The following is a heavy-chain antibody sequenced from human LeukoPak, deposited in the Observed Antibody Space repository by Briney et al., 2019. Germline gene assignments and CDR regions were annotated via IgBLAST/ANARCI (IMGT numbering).Heavy chain of an antibody. CDR3: ARGLGHYDSSGYYWIVAFDI. J-gene: IGHJ3*02. Sequence: PSETLSLTCAVYGGSFSGYYWSWIRQPPGKGLEWIGEINHSGSTNYNPSLKSRVTISVDTSKNQFSLKLSSVTAADTAVYYCARGLGHYDSSGYYWIVAFDIWGQGTMVTVSS. CDR2: INHSGST. CDR1: GGSFSGYY. V-gene: IGHV4-34*01. D-gene: IGHD3-22*01.